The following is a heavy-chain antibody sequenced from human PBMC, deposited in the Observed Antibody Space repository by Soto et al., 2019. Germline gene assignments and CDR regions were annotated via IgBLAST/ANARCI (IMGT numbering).Heavy chain of an antibody. V-gene: IGHV3-11*05. CDR3: ASAGHYAATGFWK. Sequence: QVQLVESGGGVVKPGGSLRLSCAASGFTFSDYYMSWIRQAPGKWLEWVSYITSRSSYTIYADSGRGRFTISRDNAKNSLFLQINSLRAEATAVYYCASAGHYAATGFWKWGQGTLVTVSS. CDR1: GFTFSDYY. CDR2: ITSRSSYT. J-gene: IGHJ4*02. D-gene: IGHD2-15*01.